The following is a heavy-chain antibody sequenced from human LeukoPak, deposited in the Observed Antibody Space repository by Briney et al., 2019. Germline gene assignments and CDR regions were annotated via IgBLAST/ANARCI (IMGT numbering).Heavy chain of an antibody. V-gene: IGHV4-34*01. CDR3: ARVDRGFWCGSGNYDY. CDR2: INHSGST. J-gene: IGHJ4*02. D-gene: IGHD3-3*01. CDR1: GGSISSYY. Sequence: SETLSLTCTVSGGSISSYYWSWIRQPPGKGLEWIGEINHSGSTNYNPSLKSRVTISVDTSKNQFSLKLSSVTAADTAVYYCARVDRGFWCGSGNYDYWGQGTLVTVSS.